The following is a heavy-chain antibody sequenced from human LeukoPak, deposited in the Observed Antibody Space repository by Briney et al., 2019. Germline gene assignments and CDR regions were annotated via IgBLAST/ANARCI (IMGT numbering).Heavy chain of an antibody. CDR1: GFTFSSYA. CDR2: ISGSGGST. CDR3: AKSVKARPFDY. D-gene: IGHD6-6*01. Sequence: GGSLRLSCAASGFTFSSYAKSWVRQTPGKGLEWVSAISGSGGSTYYADSVKGRFTISRDNSKNTLYLQMNSLRAEDTAVYYCAKSVKARPFDYWGQGTLVTVSS. V-gene: IGHV3-23*01. J-gene: IGHJ4*02.